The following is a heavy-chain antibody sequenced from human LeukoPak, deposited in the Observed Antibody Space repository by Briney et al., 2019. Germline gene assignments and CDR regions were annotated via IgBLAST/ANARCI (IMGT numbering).Heavy chain of an antibody. Sequence: ASVKVSCKASGYTFTGYYMHWVRQAPGQGLEWMGWINPNSGGTNYAQKFQGWVTMTRDTSISTAYMELSRLRSDDTAEYYCARETYCSGGSCYYWFDYWGQGTLVTVSS. D-gene: IGHD2-15*01. CDR3: ARETYCSGGSCYYWFDY. CDR2: INPNSGGT. CDR1: GYTFTGYY. V-gene: IGHV1-2*04. J-gene: IGHJ4*02.